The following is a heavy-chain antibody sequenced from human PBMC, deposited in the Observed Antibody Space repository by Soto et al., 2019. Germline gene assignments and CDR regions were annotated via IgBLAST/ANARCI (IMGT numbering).Heavy chain of an antibody. V-gene: IGHV1-69*06. J-gene: IGHJ6*02. CDR3: ARVLKRLGWSGYYRRGRYYGMDV. D-gene: IGHD3-3*01. CDR1: GGTFSSYA. Sequence: SVKVSCKASGGTFSSYAISWVRQAPGQGLEWMGGIIPIFGTANYAQKFQGRVTITAGKSTSTAYMELSSLRSEDTAVYYCARVLKRLGWSGYYRRGRYYGMDVWGQGTTVTVSS. CDR2: IIPIFGTA.